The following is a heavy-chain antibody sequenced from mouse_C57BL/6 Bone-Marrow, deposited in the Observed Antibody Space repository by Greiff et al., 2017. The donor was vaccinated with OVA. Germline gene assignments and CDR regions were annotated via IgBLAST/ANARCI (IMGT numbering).Heavy chain of an antibody. CDR1: GFTFSDYG. J-gene: IGHJ4*01. CDR3: AIYYGSSYVMDY. CDR2: ISSGSSTI. V-gene: IGHV5-17*01. D-gene: IGHD1-1*01. Sequence: EVKVVESGGGLVKPGGSLKLSCAASGFTFSDYGMHWVRQAPEKGLEWVAYISSGSSTIYYADTVKGRFTISRDNAKNTLFLQMTSLRSEDTAMYYCAIYYGSSYVMDYWGQGTSVTVSS.